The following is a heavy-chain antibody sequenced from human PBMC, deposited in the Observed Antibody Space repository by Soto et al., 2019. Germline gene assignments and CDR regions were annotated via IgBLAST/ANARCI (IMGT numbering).Heavy chain of an antibody. CDR2: IKGEADGGTT. V-gene: IGHV3-15*01. J-gene: IGHJ4*02. CDR1: GFTFSNAW. CDR3: TTGVSNCYYKFDY. D-gene: IGHD2-21*01. Sequence: GGSLRLCCAASGFTFSNAWMSWVRQAPGKGLEWVGRIKGEADGGTTDYAAPVKGRITISRDHSKDTLYLHMNSLKTEDTAVYYCTTGVSNCYYKFDYWGQGT.